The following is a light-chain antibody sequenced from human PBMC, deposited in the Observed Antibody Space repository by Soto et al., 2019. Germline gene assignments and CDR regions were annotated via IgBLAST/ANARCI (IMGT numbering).Light chain of an antibody. CDR1: QDISSY. CDR2: GAS. CDR3: QQYYGYPLT. J-gene: IGKJ4*01. V-gene: IGKV1-8*01. Sequence: AIRMTQSPSSFSASTGDRVTITCRASQDISSYLAWYQQKPGKAPKLLIYGASTLQSGVPSRFSGSGSGTDFTLTISCLQSEDFASSYCQQYYGYPLTFGGGTNVEI.